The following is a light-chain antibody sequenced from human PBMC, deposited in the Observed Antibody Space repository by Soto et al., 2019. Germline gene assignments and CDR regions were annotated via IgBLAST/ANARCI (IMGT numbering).Light chain of an antibody. CDR1: QSINIY. Sequence: LHRSSFPTAPASSVLDRSAIPHRSSQSINIYLNWYQQKAGEAPKLLIFAASTLQSGVPSRFSGDGVGTHFTLTISSLQPEDFATYYCQQSYNKFPLTFGGGTKV. V-gene: IGKV1-39*01. J-gene: IGKJ4*01. CDR3: QQSYNKFPLT. CDR2: AAS.